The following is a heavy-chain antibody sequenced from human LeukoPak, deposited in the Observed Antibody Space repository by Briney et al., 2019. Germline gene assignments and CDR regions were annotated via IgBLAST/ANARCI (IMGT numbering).Heavy chain of an antibody. J-gene: IGHJ4*02. V-gene: IGHV1-2*06. CDR3: ARATPGIAVANY. D-gene: IGHD6-19*01. CDR2: INPNSGGT. Sequence: ASVKVSCKASGYTFTGYYMHRVRQAPGQGLEWMGRINPNSGGTNYAQKFQGRVTMTRDTSISTAYMELSRLRSDDTAVYYCARATPGIAVANYWGQGTLVTVSS. CDR1: GYTFTGYY.